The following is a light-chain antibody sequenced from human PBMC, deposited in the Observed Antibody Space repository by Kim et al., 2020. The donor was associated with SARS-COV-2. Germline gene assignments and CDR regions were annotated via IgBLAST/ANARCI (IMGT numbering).Light chain of an antibody. J-gene: IGLJ3*02. CDR1: SSNIGSNT. CDR3: AAWDDSLNGWV. Sequence: QSVLTQPPSASGAPGQRVTISCSGSSSNIGSNTVNWYQQFPGTAPKLLTNSNNQWPSGVPDRFSGSKSGTSASLAISGLQSEDEADYYCAAWDDSLNGWVFGGGTQLTVL. V-gene: IGLV1-44*01. CDR2: SNN.